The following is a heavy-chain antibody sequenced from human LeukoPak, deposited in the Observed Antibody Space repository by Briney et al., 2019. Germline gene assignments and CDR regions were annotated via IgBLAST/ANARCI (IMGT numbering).Heavy chain of an antibody. Sequence: ASVKVSCKVSGYTLTESSMHWVRQAPGKGLEWMGGFDPEDGETIYAQKFQGRVTMTEDTSTDTAYMELSSLRSEDTAVYYCATAVGITPPNVIIRTLFDYWGQGTLVTVSS. J-gene: IGHJ4*02. CDR2: FDPEDGET. CDR3: ATAVGITPPNVIIRTLFDY. CDR1: GYTLTESS. D-gene: IGHD4-23*01. V-gene: IGHV1-24*01.